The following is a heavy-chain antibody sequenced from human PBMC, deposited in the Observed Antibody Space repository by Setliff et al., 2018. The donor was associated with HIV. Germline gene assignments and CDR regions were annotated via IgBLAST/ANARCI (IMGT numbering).Heavy chain of an antibody. V-gene: IGHV1-46*01. Sequence: GGSVKVSCQASGYSFSSYYMHWVRQAPGQGLEWMGIINPRGGKANYAQRFQGRLTVTTDTSTSTVYMELRLLTSDDTAIYYCAREGHVATPGSSEFDPWGQGTLVTVSS. CDR1: GYSFSSYY. J-gene: IGHJ5*02. CDR3: AREGHVATPGSSEFDP. D-gene: IGHD2-15*01. CDR2: INPRGGKA.